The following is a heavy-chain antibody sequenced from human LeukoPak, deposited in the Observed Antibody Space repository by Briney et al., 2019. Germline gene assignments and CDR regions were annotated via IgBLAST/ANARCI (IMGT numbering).Heavy chain of an antibody. CDR3: AKDSSPGYYYDSSGPDY. CDR2: ISWNSGSI. CDR1: GFTFSSYA. D-gene: IGHD3-22*01. J-gene: IGHJ4*02. V-gene: IGHV3-9*01. Sequence: RSGGSLRLSCAASGFTFSSYAMHWVRQAPGKGLEWVSGISWNSGSIGYADSVKGRFTISRDNAKNSLYLQMNSLRAEDTALYYCAKDSSPGYYYDSSGPDYWGRGTLVTVSS.